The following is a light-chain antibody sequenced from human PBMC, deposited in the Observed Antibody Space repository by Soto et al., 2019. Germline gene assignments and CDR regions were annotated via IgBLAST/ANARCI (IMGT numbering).Light chain of an antibody. Sequence: EIVLTQSPGTLSLSPGERATLSCRASQTVRTNYLAWFQHKPGQAPRHLIYGASSRATGIPDRFSGSGSGTDFTLTINRLEPEDFAVYFCQQYSDSPLTFGGGTKVEIK. V-gene: IGKV3-20*01. CDR1: QTVRTNY. J-gene: IGKJ4*01. CDR2: GAS. CDR3: QQYSDSPLT.